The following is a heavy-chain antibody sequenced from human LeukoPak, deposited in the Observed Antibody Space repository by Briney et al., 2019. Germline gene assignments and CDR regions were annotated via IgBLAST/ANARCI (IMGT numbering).Heavy chain of an antibody. D-gene: IGHD3-3*01. J-gene: IGHJ4*02. CDR3: ARRGYDFWSGYLDY. V-gene: IGHV4-38-2*02. CDR2: IYYSGST. CDR1: GYSISTGYY. Sequence: SETLSLTCTVSGYSISTGYYWGWIRQPPGKGLEWIGSIYYSGSTYYNPSLKSRVTISVDTSKNQFSLKLSSVTAADTAVYYCARRGYDFWSGYLDYWGQGTLVTVSS.